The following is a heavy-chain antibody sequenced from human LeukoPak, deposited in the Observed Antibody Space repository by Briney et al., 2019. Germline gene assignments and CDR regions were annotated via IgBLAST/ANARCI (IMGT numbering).Heavy chain of an antibody. CDR2: IYYSGST. D-gene: IGHD1-26*01. J-gene: IGHJ6*02. CDR3: ARVRSFIVGATRKYYGMDV. CDR1: GGSISSYY. V-gene: IGHV4-59*01. Sequence: PSETLSLTCTVSGGSISSYYWSWIRQPPVKGLEWIWYIYYSGSTNYNPSLKSRVTISVDTSKNQFSLKLSSVTAADTAVYYCARVRSFIVGATRKYYGMDVWGQGTTVTVSS.